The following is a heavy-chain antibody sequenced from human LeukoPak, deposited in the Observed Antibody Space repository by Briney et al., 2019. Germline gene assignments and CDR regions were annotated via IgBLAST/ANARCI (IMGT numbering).Heavy chain of an antibody. Sequence: ASVKVSCKASDYTFTSYGISWVRQAPGQGLEWMGWISAYNGNTNYAQKLQGRVTMTTGTSTSTAYMELRSLRSDDTAVYYCARDGPRITMVRGEAPDYWGQGTLVTVSS. V-gene: IGHV1-18*04. CDR3: ARDGPRITMVRGEAPDY. CDR2: ISAYNGNT. D-gene: IGHD3-10*01. CDR1: DYTFTSYG. J-gene: IGHJ4*02.